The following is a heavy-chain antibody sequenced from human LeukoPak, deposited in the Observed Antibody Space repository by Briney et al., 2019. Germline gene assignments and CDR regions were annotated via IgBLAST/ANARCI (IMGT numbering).Heavy chain of an antibody. D-gene: IGHD6-6*01. CDR1: GYSFASYW. CDR3: ARGGRSFTEIDY. CDR2: IYPSDSDT. J-gene: IGHJ4*02. V-gene: IGHV5-51*01. Sequence: GESLKISYKGSGYSFASYWIGWVRQMPGKGLEWMGTIYPSDSDTRYSPSFQGQVTISADKSISTAYLQWRSLKASDTAMYYCARGGRSFTEIDYWGQGTLVTVSS.